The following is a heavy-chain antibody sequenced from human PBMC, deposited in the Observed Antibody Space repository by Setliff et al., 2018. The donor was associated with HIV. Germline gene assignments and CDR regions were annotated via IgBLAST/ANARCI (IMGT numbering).Heavy chain of an antibody. CDR3: ARPTTGLGGGAAFDI. V-gene: IGHV4-39*01. CDR2: ILYGGTT. CDR1: GGSVDSRDYY. D-gene: IGHD2-8*01. Sequence: SETLSLTCAVSGGSVDSRDYYWGWIRQPPGKCLEWIGNILYGGTTYYTPSLKSRVSISVDTSRNQFSLRLNSVTAADTAVYYCARPTTGLGGGAAFDIWGQGTMVTVSS. J-gene: IGHJ3*02.